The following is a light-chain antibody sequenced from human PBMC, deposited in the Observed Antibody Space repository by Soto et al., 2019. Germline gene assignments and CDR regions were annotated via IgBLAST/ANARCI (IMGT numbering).Light chain of an antibody. CDR2: DAS. Sequence: DIQMTQSPSTLSASVGDRVTITCRASQRISSWLAWYQQKPGKAPKLLIYDASSLESGVPSRFSGSGSATEFTLTFSSLQPDDFATYYCQQYHSYSPYTFGQGTKLEIK. CDR1: QRISSW. J-gene: IGKJ2*01. V-gene: IGKV1-5*01. CDR3: QQYHSYSPYT.